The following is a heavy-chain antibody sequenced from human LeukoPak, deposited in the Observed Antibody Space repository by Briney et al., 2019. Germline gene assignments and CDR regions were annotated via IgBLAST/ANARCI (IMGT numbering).Heavy chain of an antibody. CDR3: ARWNSSSLAFDP. CDR2: IYYSGST. D-gene: IGHD3-22*01. Sequence: SETLSLTCTVSGGSISSSSYYWGWIRQPPGKGLEWIGSIYYSGSTYYNPSLKSRVTISVDTSKNQFSLHLKSVTPEDTGLYFCARWNSSSLAFDPWGQGTLVTVSS. J-gene: IGHJ5*02. V-gene: IGHV4-39*07. CDR1: GGSISSSSYY.